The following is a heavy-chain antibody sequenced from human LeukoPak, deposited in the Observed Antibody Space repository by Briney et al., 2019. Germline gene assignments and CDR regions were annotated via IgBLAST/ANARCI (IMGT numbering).Heavy chain of an antibody. CDR1: GFTFSSYS. V-gene: IGHV3-21*01. CDR2: ISSSSSYI. J-gene: IGHJ4*02. D-gene: IGHD2-15*01. CDR3: AREFSQYCSGGSCGIFDY. Sequence: PGGSLRLSCAASGFTFSSYSMNWVRQAPGKGLEWVSSISSSSSYIYYADSVKGRFTISRDNAKNSLYLQMNSLRAEDTAVYCCAREFSQYCSGGSCGIFDYWGQGTLVTVSS.